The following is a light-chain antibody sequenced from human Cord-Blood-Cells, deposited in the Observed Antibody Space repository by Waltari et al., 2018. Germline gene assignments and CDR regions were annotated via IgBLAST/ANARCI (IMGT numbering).Light chain of an antibody. CDR2: DAS. V-gene: IGKV3-11*02. J-gene: IGKJ4*01. CDR3: QQRSNWPLT. Sequence: EIVLTQSPATLSFSPGERATLSCRASQSVSSYLAWYQQKPGQAPRLLSYDASNRATGIPARFNVSWSGRDVALTSSSLEPEDFAGYYCQQRSNWPLTFRGGTKVEIK. CDR1: QSVSSY.